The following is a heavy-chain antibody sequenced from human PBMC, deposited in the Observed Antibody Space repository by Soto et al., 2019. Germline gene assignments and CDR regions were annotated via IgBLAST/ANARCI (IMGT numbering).Heavy chain of an antibody. V-gene: IGHV3-30*18. Sequence: VQLVESGGGVVQPGRSLRLSCAASGFTFSDYAMHWVRQAPGKGLEWVAVVSHDGRNTHYADSVKGRFTISRDSSKNKVCLEMTSLRAEDQAVYYCAKGGRQWLVTSDFNYWGQGALVTVSS. CDR3: AKGGRQWLVTSDFNY. CDR1: GFTFSDYA. J-gene: IGHJ4*02. CDR2: VSHDGRNT. D-gene: IGHD6-19*01.